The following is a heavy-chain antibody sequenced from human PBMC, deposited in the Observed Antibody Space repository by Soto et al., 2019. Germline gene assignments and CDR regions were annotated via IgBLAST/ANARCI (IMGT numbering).Heavy chain of an antibody. Sequence: PGGSLRLSCAASGFTFSSFAMSWVRQAPEKGLEWVTGISGSGRSTFYVGSVKGRFTISRDNAKNSLYLQMSSLRAEDTAVYYCARATWAYDYVWGRYFDYWGQGFLVTVSS. V-gene: IGHV3-23*01. CDR1: GFTFSSFA. CDR3: ARATWAYDYVWGRYFDY. CDR2: ISGSGRST. D-gene: IGHD3-16*01. J-gene: IGHJ4*02.